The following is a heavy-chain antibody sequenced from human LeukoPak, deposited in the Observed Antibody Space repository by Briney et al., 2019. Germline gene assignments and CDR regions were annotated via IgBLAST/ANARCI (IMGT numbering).Heavy chain of an antibody. Sequence: GGSLRLSCAASGFTFSSYWMSWVRQAPGKGLEWVANIKQDGSEKYYVDSVKGRFTISRDNAKNSLYLQTNSLRAEDTAVYYCARVGYSSGWALDYWGQGTLVTVSS. CDR3: ARVGYSSGWALDY. CDR2: IKQDGSEK. J-gene: IGHJ4*02. V-gene: IGHV3-7*01. CDR1: GFTFSSYW. D-gene: IGHD6-19*01.